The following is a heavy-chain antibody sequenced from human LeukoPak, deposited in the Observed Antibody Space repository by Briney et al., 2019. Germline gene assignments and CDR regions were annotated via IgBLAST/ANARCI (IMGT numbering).Heavy chain of an antibody. CDR2: INHSGST. J-gene: IGHJ4*02. CDR3: ARRPPLHYYGSGSYINRRGGFDY. CDR1: GGSFSGYY. Sequence: PSETLSLTCAVYGGSFSGYYWSWIRQPPGKGLEWIGEINHSGSTNYNPSLKSRVTISVDTSKNQFSLKLSSVTAADTAVYYCARRPPLHYYGSGSYINRRGGFDYWGQGTLVTVSS. V-gene: IGHV4-34*01. D-gene: IGHD3-10*01.